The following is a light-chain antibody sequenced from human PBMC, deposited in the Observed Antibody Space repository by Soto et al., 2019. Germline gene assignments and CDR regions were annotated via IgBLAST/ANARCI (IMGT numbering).Light chain of an antibody. V-gene: IGKV1-5*01. J-gene: IGKJ1*01. CDR2: DAS. CDR1: QSISSW. Sequence: DIQMTQSPSTLSASVGDRVTITCRASQSISSWLAWYQQKPGKAPKLLIYDASSLESGVPSRFSSSGSGTEFTLTICSLKPDDFAAYYCQQYNSYSWTFGQGTKVEIK. CDR3: QQYNSYSWT.